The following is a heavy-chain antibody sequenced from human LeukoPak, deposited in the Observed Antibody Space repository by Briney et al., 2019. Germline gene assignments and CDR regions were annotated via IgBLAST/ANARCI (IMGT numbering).Heavy chain of an antibody. V-gene: IGHV1-69*13. CDR3: ARDLNLRDYGDLGY. CDR1: GGTFSSYA. D-gene: IGHD4-17*01. CDR2: IIPIFGTA. J-gene: IGHJ4*02. Sequence: VASVKVSCKASGGTFSSYAISWVRQAPGQGLEWMGGIIPIFGTANYAQKFQGRVTITADESTSTAYVELSSLRSEDTAVYYCARDLNLRDYGDLGYWGQGTLVTVSS.